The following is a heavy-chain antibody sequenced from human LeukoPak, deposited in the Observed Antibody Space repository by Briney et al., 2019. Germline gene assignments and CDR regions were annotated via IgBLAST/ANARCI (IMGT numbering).Heavy chain of an antibody. CDR1: GFTFSSYW. CDR2: IKQDGSEK. J-gene: IGHJ4*02. Sequence: GGSLRLSCAASGFTFSSYWMSWVRQAPGKGLEWVANIKQDGSEKYYVDSVKGRFTISRDNAKNSLYLQMNSLRFEDTAVYYCARDLSTSYYDSSGYYFDYWGQGTLVTVSS. CDR3: ARDLSTSYYDSSGYYFDY. D-gene: IGHD3-22*01. V-gene: IGHV3-7*03.